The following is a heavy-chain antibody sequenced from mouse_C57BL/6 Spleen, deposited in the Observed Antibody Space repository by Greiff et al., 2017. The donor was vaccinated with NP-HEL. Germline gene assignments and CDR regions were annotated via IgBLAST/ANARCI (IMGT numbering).Heavy chain of an antibody. V-gene: IGHV5-6*01. CDR3: ARQTDSSGSFDY. D-gene: IGHD3-2*02. CDR1: GFTFSSYG. J-gene: IGHJ2*01. CDR2: ISSGGSYT. Sequence: LVESGGDLVKPGGSLKLSCAASGFTFSSYGMSWVRQTPDKRLEWVATISSGGSYTYYPDSVKGRFTISRDNAKNTLYLQMSSLKSEDTAMYYCARQTDSSGSFDYWGQGTTLTVSS.